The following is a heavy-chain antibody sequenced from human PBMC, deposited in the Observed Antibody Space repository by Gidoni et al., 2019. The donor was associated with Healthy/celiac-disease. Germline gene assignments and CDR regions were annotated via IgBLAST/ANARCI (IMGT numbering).Heavy chain of an antibody. J-gene: IGHJ2*01. V-gene: IGHV4-39*01. Sequence: QLQLQVSGPGLVKPSATLSLPCTVSGGSIRSSRYSWGWIRHPPGKGLEWIGSITYSGSTYYNPSLKSRVTISVDTSKNQCSLKLSSVTAADTAGYYCARHGVGATRPYWYFDLWGRGTLVTVSS. CDR3: ARHGVGATRPYWYFDL. CDR1: GGSIRSSRYS. CDR2: ITYSGST. D-gene: IGHD1-26*01.